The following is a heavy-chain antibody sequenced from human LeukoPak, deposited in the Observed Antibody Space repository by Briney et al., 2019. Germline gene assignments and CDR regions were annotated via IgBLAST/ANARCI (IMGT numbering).Heavy chain of an antibody. CDR1: GYTFTSYD. CDR2: MNPNSGNT. V-gene: IGHV1-8*01. J-gene: IGHJ4*02. D-gene: IGHD4-17*01. Sequence: GASVKVSCKASGYTFTSYDINWVRQATGQGLEWMGWMNPNSGNTGYAQKFQGRVTMTRNTSISTAYMELSSLRSEDTAVYYCARDQSYGDYPLYYFDYWGQGTLVTVSS. CDR3: ARDQSYGDYPLYYFDY.